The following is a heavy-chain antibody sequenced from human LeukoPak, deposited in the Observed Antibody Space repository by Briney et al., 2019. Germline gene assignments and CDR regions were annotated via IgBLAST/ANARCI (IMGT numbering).Heavy chain of an antibody. D-gene: IGHD3-16*01. CDR3: ARGRGLKNYYGMDV. Sequence: ASVKVSCKASGYTFTYFDINWVRQATGQGLEWVGWMNPDSGNTGYAQNFQGRVTMTRNISTRTVYMELSSLRSEDTAAYYCARGRGLKNYYGMDVWGQGTTVTVSS. CDR1: GYTFTYFD. J-gene: IGHJ6*02. CDR2: MNPDSGNT. V-gene: IGHV1-8*01.